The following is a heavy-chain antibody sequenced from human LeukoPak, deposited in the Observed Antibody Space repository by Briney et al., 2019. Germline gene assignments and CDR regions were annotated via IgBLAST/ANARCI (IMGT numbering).Heavy chain of an antibody. V-gene: IGHV3-64*01. D-gene: IGHD1-26*01. CDR1: GLTFSSYA. Sequence: GGSLRLSCAASGLTFSSYAMHWVRQAPGKGLEYVSAISSNGGSTYYANSVKGRFTISRDNSKNTLYLQMGSLRAEDMAVYYCARVRGWELLNFGFVGPLDYWGQGTLVTVSS. CDR2: ISSNGGST. CDR3: ARVRGWELLNFGFVGPLDY. J-gene: IGHJ4*02.